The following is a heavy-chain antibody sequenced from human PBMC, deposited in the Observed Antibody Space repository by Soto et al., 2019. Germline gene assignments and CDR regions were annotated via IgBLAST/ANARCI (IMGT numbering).Heavy chain of an antibody. V-gene: IGHV3-30-3*01. J-gene: IGHJ6*01. CDR2: ISYDGSNK. CDR3: ARGTTTWAFSAIDV. Sequence: QVQLVESGGGVVQPGMSLSLSCAASGFTFSNNAMDWVRQAPGKGLEWVAVISYDGSNKYIAESVKGRFTISRDNSKNTLFMQMNSLRAEDTAVYYGARGTTTWAFSAIDVWGPGTTVTVSS. D-gene: IGHD1-1*01. CDR1: GFTFSNNA.